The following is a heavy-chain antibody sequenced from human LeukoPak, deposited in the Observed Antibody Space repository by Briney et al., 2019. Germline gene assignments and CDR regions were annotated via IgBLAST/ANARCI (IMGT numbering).Heavy chain of an antibody. CDR1: GYTFTSYG. V-gene: IGHV1-2*02. CDR3: ARNLPGLHTAVDY. J-gene: IGHJ4*02. CDR2: INPNSGGT. D-gene: IGHD5-18*01. Sequence: ASVKVSCKASGYTFTSYGISWVRQAPGQGLEWMGWINPNSGGTNYAQKFQGRVTMTRDTSISTAYMELSRLRSDDTAVYYCARNLPGLHTAVDYWGQGTLVTVSS.